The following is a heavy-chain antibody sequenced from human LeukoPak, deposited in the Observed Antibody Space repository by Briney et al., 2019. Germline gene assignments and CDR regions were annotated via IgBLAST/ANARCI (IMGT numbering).Heavy chain of an antibody. CDR2: ISSSSSYI. Sequence: PGGSLRLSCAASGFTFSSYSMNWVRQAPGKGLEWVSSISSSSSYIYYADSVKGRFTISRDNAKDSLYLQMNSLRAEDTAVYYCARKGSDYGDMDVWGKGTTVTVSS. CDR3: ARKGSDYGDMDV. J-gene: IGHJ6*03. V-gene: IGHV3-21*01. CDR1: GFTFSSYS. D-gene: IGHD4-17*01.